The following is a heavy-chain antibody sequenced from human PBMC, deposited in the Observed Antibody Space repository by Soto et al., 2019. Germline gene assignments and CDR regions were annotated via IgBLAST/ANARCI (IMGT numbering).Heavy chain of an antibody. CDR3: ARGPRLN. D-gene: IGHD5-12*01. CDR2: IYYSGSP. J-gene: IGHJ4*02. Sequence: QVQLQESGPGLVKPSETLSLTCTVSGGSVSSGSYYWSWIRQPPGKGLEWIGYIYYSGSPNYNPSLKSRVTISVDTSKNQFSLKLSSVTAADTAVYYCARGPRLNWGQGTLVTVSS. CDR1: GGSVSSGSYY. V-gene: IGHV4-61*01.